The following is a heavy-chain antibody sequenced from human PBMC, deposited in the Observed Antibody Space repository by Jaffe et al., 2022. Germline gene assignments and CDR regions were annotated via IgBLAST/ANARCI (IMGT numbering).Heavy chain of an antibody. Sequence: EVQLVESGGGLVQPGRSLRLSCAASGFSFDDYAMYWVRQAPGKGLEWVSGITWNSGTMAYADSVKGRFTISRDNAKNALYLQMNSLRAEDTAFYYCAKDKDDILTGHLRSVLDYWGQGTLVTVSS. V-gene: IGHV3-9*01. CDR3: AKDKDDILTGHLRSVLDY. CDR2: ITWNSGTM. D-gene: IGHD3-9*01. CDR1: GFSFDDYA. J-gene: IGHJ4*02.